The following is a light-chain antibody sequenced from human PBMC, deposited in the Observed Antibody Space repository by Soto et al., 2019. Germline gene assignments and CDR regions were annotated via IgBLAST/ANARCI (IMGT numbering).Light chain of an antibody. Sequence: EIVLTQSPGTLSLSPGERATLSCRASQSVDSDYLAWYQQKSGQAPRLLTFGASSRAIGIPERFSGSGSGTEFTLSISRLEPEDFAVYYCQKYGGSPPWTFGRGTKVDIK. V-gene: IGKV3-20*01. CDR3: QKYGGSPPWT. CDR2: GAS. J-gene: IGKJ1*01. CDR1: QSVDSDY.